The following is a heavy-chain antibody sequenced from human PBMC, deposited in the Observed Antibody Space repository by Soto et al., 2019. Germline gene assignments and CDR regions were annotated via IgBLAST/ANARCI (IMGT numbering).Heavy chain of an antibody. J-gene: IGHJ3*01. D-gene: IGHD1-26*01. Sequence: EVQLVESGGGLVQPGESLRLSCAASGFTFDYYWMHWVRQAPGKGLVWVSRIYSDGTSTTYADSVKGRFTFSRDNTKNTVSLRMNGVKADDTAVYDCSRWDRGAFDLWGHWTVLTVSS. CDR1: GFTFDYYW. V-gene: IGHV3-74*01. CDR3: SRWDRGAFDL. CDR2: IYSDGTST.